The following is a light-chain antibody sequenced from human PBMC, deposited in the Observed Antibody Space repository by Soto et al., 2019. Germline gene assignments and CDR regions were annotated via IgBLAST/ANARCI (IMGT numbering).Light chain of an antibody. J-gene: IGLJ1*01. CDR1: SSDVGAYNY. CDR3: SSYTTNSTGGYV. V-gene: IGLV2-14*01. CDR2: EVK. Sequence: QSALTQPASVSGSPGQSITISCTGTSSDVGAYNYVSWYQQYPGKAPKLMIYEVKNRPSGVSNRFSGSRSGSTASLTISGLKGEDEADYCCSSYTTNSTGGYVFGPGTKLTVL.